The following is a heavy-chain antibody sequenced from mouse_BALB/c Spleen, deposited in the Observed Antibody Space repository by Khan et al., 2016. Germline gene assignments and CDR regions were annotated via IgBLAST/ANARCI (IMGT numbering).Heavy chain of an antibody. CDR1: GFAFSSYW. Sequence: QVQLKQSGAELVRPGSSVNISCKASGFAFSSYWMNWVKQRPGQGLEWIGQIYPGDGDTNYNGKFKGKATLTADKSSSTAYMQISSLTAEDSAFYFCARCTPFANWGQGTLVTVSA. CDR2: IYPGDGDT. J-gene: IGHJ3*01. V-gene: IGHV1-80*01. CDR3: ARCTPFAN.